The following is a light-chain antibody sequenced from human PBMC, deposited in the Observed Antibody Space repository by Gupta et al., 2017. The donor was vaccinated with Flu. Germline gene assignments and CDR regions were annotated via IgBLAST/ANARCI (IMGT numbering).Light chain of an antibody. V-gene: IGLV2-14*01. CDR2: EVS. Sequence: QSALTQPASVSGSPGQSITISCTGTSSDVGGYNYVSWYQQHPGKAPKLMIYEVSNRPSGVSNRFSGSKSGNTASLTISELQAEDEADYYCSSDTSSSTLVFGGGTKLTVL. CDR3: SSDTSSSTLV. J-gene: IGLJ3*02. CDR1: SSDVGGYNY.